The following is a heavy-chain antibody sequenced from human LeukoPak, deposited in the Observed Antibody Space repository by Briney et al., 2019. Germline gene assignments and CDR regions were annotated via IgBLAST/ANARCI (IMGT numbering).Heavy chain of an antibody. CDR2: INGSGGST. D-gene: IGHD2-15*01. CDR3: AKLPVVVVAAYFDS. CDR1: GFTFSSYA. V-gene: IGHV3-23*01. Sequence: GGALTLSCAASGFTFSSYAMSWVRPAPGKGLEWVSAINGSGGSTNSADAVKGRFTISRDNSKNTLYLQMSSLRAEDTAVYYCAKLPVVVVAAYFDSWGQGTLVTVSS. J-gene: IGHJ4*02.